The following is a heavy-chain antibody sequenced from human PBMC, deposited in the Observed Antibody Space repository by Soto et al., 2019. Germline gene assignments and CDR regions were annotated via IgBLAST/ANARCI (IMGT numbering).Heavy chain of an antibody. CDR3: AKSTGGTANGMGV. J-gene: IGHJ6*02. CDR1: GFSFDDYA. CDR2: ISWNSGTI. D-gene: IGHD2-8*02. Sequence: DVQVVESGGGLVQPGRSLRLSCAASGFSFDDYAMHWVRQAPGKGLEWVSGISWNSGTIGYADSVKGRFTISRDNAKNSLYLQMNSLRAEDTALYYCAKSTGGTANGMGVWGQGTTFTVSS. V-gene: IGHV3-9*01.